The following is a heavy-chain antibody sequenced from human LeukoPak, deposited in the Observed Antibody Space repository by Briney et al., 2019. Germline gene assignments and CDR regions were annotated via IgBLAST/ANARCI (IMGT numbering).Heavy chain of an antibody. D-gene: IGHD3-10*01. CDR2: IGYNGNNQ. V-gene: IGHV3-30*02. CDR3: AKDSAFYYIDV. Sequence: PGGSLRLSCAASGFTFSSYAMSWVRQAPGKGLEWVAFIGYNGNNQYYADSVKGRFIISRDNFKSTLYLQMDSLKPNDTAVYYCAKDSAFYYIDVWGKGTTVIISS. CDR1: GFTFSSYA. J-gene: IGHJ6*03.